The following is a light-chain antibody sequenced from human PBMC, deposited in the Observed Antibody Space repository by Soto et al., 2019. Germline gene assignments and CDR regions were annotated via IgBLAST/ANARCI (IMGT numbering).Light chain of an antibody. Sequence: QSVLTQPASVSGSPGQSITISCTGTSSDIGAYNYVSWYQHHPGKAPKFMMYEVSYRPSGVSDRFSGPKSGNTASLTISGLQAEDEADYYCSSYTSASTILFGGGTKLTVL. J-gene: IGLJ2*01. CDR3: SSYTSASTIL. V-gene: IGLV2-14*01. CDR2: EVS. CDR1: SSDIGAYNY.